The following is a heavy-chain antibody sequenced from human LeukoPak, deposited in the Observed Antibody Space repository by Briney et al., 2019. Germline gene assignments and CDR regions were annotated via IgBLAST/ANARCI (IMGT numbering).Heavy chain of an antibody. J-gene: IGHJ4*02. Sequence: ASVKVSCKASGYTFTGYYMHWVRQAPGQGLEWMGRINPNSGGTNYAQKFQGRVTMTRDTSISTAYMELGRLRSDDTAVYYCARGYYDILTGYYNEGYWGQGTLVTVSS. CDR1: GYTFTGYY. CDR2: INPNSGGT. CDR3: ARGYYDILTGYYNEGY. V-gene: IGHV1-2*06. D-gene: IGHD3-9*01.